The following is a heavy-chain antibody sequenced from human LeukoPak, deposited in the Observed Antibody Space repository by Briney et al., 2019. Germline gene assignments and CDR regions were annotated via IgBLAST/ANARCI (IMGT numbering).Heavy chain of an antibody. J-gene: IGHJ5*02. V-gene: IGHV6-1*01. CDR3: VRGFSVVAATRDAWFDP. CDR2: TYYMSKWFD. Sequence: SQTLSLTCAISGDSVSNNSAAWNWIRQSPSRGLEWLGRTYYMSKWFDDYAVSVKGRITINPDTSKNQFSLHLNSVTPEDTAVYYCVRGFSVVAATRDAWFDPWGQGTLVTVSS. D-gene: IGHD2-15*01. CDR1: GDSVSNNSAA.